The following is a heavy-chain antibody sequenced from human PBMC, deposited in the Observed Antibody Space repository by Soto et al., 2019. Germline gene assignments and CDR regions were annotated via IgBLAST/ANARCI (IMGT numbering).Heavy chain of an antibody. Sequence: QVQLQESGPGLVKPSQTLSLTCTVSGGSIRSTGFHWSWIRQHPGKGLEWIGYIYYSGGTNYNPSLLSRVTVSADTSKHQFSLHLTSVTAADVAVYYCVSGLSGYYGPEYFQYWGQGTPVTVSS. CDR3: VSGLSGYYGPEYFQY. CDR1: GGSIRSTGFH. CDR2: IYYSGGT. V-gene: IGHV4-31*03. J-gene: IGHJ1*01. D-gene: IGHD3-9*01.